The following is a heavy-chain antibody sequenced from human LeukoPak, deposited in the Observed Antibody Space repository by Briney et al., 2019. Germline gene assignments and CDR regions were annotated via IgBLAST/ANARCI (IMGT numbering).Heavy chain of an antibody. CDR3: ASGGFNYDSSGYPY. CDR2: INTDGTRT. Sequence: GGSLRLSCAASGFSFSSYWMHWVRHAPGKGLVWVSHINTDGTRTSYADSVKGRFTISRDNAKNTLYLQKNSLRAEDTPVYYCASGGFNYDSSGYPYWGQGTLVTVSS. CDR1: GFSFSSYW. J-gene: IGHJ4*02. D-gene: IGHD3-22*01. V-gene: IGHV3-74*01.